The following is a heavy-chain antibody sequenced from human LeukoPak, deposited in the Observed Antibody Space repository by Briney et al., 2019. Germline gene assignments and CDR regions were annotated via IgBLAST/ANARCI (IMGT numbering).Heavy chain of an antibody. CDR3: AKYYAARSRSFDF. CDR2: IGSGGDT. J-gene: IGHJ4*02. CDR1: GFTFSSYA. Sequence: AGGSLRLSCAASGFTFSSYAMTWVRQSPGKGLEWVSVIGSGGDTYYSDSVQGRFTISRDSSKNTLYLQMNSLRADDTAVYYCAKYYAARSRSFDFWGQGTLVTVSS. D-gene: IGHD3-10*01. V-gene: IGHV3-23*01.